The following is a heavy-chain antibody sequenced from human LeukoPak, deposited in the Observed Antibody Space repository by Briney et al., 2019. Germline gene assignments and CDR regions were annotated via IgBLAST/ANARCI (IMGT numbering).Heavy chain of an antibody. J-gene: IGHJ4*02. CDR1: GYSFTGYY. CDR3: ARDCVGCHGFDY. Sequence: GASVKLSCKASGYSFTGYYMYWVRHAPGQGLEWMGRINPDTGGTNYAQKFQGRVTMTRDTSISTAYMELSRLRSDDTAVYYCARDCVGCHGFDYWGQGTLVTVSS. V-gene: IGHV1-2*06. D-gene: IGHD2-15*01. CDR2: INPDTGGT.